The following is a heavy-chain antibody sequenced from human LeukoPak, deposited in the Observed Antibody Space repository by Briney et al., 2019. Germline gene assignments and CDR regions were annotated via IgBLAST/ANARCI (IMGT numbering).Heavy chain of an antibody. J-gene: IGHJ4*02. CDR3: ARRAARRGPVDY. Sequence: SETLSLTCAVYGGSFSGYYWSWIRQPPGKGLEWIGEINHSGSTNHNPSLKSRVTISVDTSKNQFSLKLSSVTAADTAVYYCARRAARRGPVDYWGQGTLVTVSS. D-gene: IGHD6-6*01. V-gene: IGHV4-34*01. CDR2: INHSGST. CDR1: GGSFSGYY.